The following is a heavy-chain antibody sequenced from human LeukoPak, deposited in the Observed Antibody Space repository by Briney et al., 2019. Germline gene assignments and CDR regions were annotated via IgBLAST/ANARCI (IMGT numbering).Heavy chain of an antibody. J-gene: IGHJ5*02. D-gene: IGHD2-2*02. Sequence: SETLSLTCTVSGGSISSSSYYWGWIRQPPGKGLEWIGSIYYSGSTYYNPSLKSRVTISVDTSKNQFSLKLSSVTAADTAVYYCAGGLVPAAISPPNNNWFDPWGQGALVTVSS. V-gene: IGHV4-39*01. CDR2: IYYSGST. CDR3: AGGLVPAAISPPNNNWFDP. CDR1: GGSISSSSYY.